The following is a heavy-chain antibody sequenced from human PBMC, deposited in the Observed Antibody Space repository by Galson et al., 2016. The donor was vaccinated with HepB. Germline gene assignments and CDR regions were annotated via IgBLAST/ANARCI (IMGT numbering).Heavy chain of an antibody. CDR3: ARGGFWSGQLIRNYYGMDV. J-gene: IGHJ6*04. V-gene: IGHV3-30-3*01. Sequence: LEWVAVISFGGSNKYYADSVKGRFTISRDNSKNTLYLQMNSLRAEDTAVYYCARGGFWSGQLIRNYYGMDVWGKGTTVTVSS. D-gene: IGHD3-3*01. CDR2: ISFGGSNK.